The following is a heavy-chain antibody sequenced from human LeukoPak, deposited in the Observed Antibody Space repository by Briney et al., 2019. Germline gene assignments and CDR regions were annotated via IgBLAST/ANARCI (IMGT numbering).Heavy chain of an antibody. CDR2: ISSSGSTI. D-gene: IGHD3-10*01. V-gene: IGHV3-48*03. CDR3: ARDSHYGSGSYYNRNYYYYGMDV. J-gene: IGHJ6*02. CDR1: GFTFSSYE. Sequence: GGSLRFSCAASGFTFSSYEMNWVRKAPGKGLEWVSYISSSGSTIYYADSVKGRFTISRDNAKNSLYLQMNSLRAEDTAVYYCARDSHYGSGSYYNRNYYYYGMDVWGQGTTVTVSS.